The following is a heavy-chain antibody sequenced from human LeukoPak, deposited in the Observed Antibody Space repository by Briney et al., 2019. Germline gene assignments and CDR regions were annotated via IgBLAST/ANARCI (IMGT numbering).Heavy chain of an antibody. Sequence: GGSLRLSCAASEFSVGSNYMTWVRQAPGKGLEWVSLIYSGGSTYYADSVKGRFTISRDNAKNSLYLQMNSLRAEDTALYYCARDTGNYGDSTVKYYYYYMDVWGKGTTVTVSS. J-gene: IGHJ6*03. CDR3: ARDTGNYGDSTVKYYYYYMDV. CDR2: IYSGGST. D-gene: IGHD4-17*01. V-gene: IGHV3-66*01. CDR1: EFSVGSNY.